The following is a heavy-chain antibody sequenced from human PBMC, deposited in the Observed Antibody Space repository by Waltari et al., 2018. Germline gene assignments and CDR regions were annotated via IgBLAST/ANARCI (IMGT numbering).Heavy chain of an antibody. CDR3: AAYPRGGDWRLDP. J-gene: IGHJ5*02. Sequence: GKELEWIGEIYHLENTNYNPSLKSRVTISLDKSKNRFSLHLTAVTAADTAIYFCAAYPRGGDWRLDPWGQGMLVTVSS. CDR2: IYHLENT. D-gene: IGHD2-21*02. V-gene: IGHV4-34*01.